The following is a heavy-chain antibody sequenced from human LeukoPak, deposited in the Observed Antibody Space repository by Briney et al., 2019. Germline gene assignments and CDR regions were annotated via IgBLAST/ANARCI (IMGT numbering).Heavy chain of an antibody. J-gene: IGHJ4*02. Sequence: ASVKVSCKASGYTFTGYFMHWVRQAPGQGLEWMGWINPNTGGTNYAQKFQGRFTMTRDTSISTAYMELSRLRSDDTAVYYSARASRITIFGVFNHWGQGTLVTVSS. CDR2: INPNTGGT. CDR1: GYTFTGYF. D-gene: IGHD3-3*01. V-gene: IGHV1-2*02. CDR3: ARASRITIFGVFNH.